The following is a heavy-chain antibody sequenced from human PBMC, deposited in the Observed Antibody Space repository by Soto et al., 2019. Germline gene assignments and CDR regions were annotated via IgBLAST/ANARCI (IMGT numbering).Heavy chain of an antibody. D-gene: IGHD3-10*01. CDR2: IYYSGST. V-gene: IGHV4-59*01. CDR3: ARDWVGSGSDSVGPYYYYGMDV. J-gene: IGHJ6*02. CDR1: NGSLSSNY. Sequence: TSETLSLTCTVSNGSLSSNYRNWIRQPPGKGLEWIGYIYYSGSTNYNPSLKSRVTISVDTSKNQFSLKLSSVTAADRAVYYCARDWVGSGSDSVGPYYYYGMDVWGQGTTVTVSS.